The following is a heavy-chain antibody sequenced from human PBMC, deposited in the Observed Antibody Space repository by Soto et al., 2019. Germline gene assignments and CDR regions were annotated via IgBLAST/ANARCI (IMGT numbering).Heavy chain of an antibody. Sequence: GGSLRLSCAASGYSISTYWMSWVRQAPGKGLEWVANVKQDGSEEYYVDSVKGRFTISRDNAKNSLYLQVNSLRVEDTAVYYCAALDTAMVKTAGYWGQGTLVTVSS. D-gene: IGHD5-18*01. J-gene: IGHJ4*02. CDR3: AALDTAMVKTAGY. CDR1: GYSISTYW. V-gene: IGHV3-7*01. CDR2: VKQDGSEE.